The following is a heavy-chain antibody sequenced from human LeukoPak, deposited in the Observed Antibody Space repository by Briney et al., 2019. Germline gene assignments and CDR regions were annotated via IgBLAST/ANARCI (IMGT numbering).Heavy chain of an antibody. V-gene: IGHV3-64D*06. Sequence: PGGSLRLSCAASGFTFSNYGMHWVRQAPGKGLEYVSAISSNGGSTYYADSVKGRFTISRDNSKNTLYLQMSSLRAEDTAVYYCVKDLTRFGGYSGYVFDYWGQGTLVTVSS. CDR3: VKDLTRFGGYSGYVFDY. CDR1: GFTFSNYG. CDR2: ISSNGGST. D-gene: IGHD5-12*01. J-gene: IGHJ4*02.